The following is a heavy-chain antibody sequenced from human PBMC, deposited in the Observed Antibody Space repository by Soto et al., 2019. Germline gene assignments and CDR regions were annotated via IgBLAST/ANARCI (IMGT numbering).Heavy chain of an antibody. Sequence: GGSLRLSCEAAGFTFSSHAMHWVRQAPGKGLEWVAVISYDGSNKYYADSVKGRFIISRDNSKNTLYLQMDSLRVDDTAVYYCARAEFLFDYWGQGTLVTVS. CDR3: ARAEFLFDY. D-gene: IGHD2-21*01. J-gene: IGHJ4*02. CDR2: ISYDGSNK. V-gene: IGHV3-30-3*01. CDR1: GFTFSSHA.